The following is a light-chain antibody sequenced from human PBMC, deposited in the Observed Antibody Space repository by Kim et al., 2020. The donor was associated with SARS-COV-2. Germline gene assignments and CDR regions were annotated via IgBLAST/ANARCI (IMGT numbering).Light chain of an antibody. J-gene: IGLJ2*01. V-gene: IGLV3-19*01. CDR2: GKS. CDR1: SLRSYY. Sequence: SYELTQDPAVSVALGQTVRITCQGDSLRSYYATWYQQKPGQAPILVIYGKSNRPSGIPDRFSGSSSGNTASLTITGTQAGDEADYYCNSRDSNDNVVFGGGTQLTVL. CDR3: NSRDSNDNVV.